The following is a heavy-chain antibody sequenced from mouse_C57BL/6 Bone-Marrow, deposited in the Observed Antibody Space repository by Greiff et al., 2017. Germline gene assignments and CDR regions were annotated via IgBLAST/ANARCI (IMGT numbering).Heavy chain of an antibody. D-gene: IGHD1-1*01. CDR3: ARDRLLRRVMDY. CDR1: GFTFSSYA. CDR2: ISDGGSYT. J-gene: IGHJ4*01. V-gene: IGHV5-4*01. Sequence: EVQLVESGGGLVKPGGSLKLSCAASGFTFSSYAMSWVRQTPEKRLEWVATISDGGSYTYYPDNVKGRFTISRYNAKNNLYLQMSHLKSEDTAMYYCARDRLLRRVMDYWGQGTSVTVSS.